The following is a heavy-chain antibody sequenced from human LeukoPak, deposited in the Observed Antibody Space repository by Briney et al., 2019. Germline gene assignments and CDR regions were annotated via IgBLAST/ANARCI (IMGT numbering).Heavy chain of an antibody. J-gene: IGHJ5*02. V-gene: IGHV3-23*01. CDR3: AKGVDTAMAYNWFDP. D-gene: IGHD5-18*01. CDR2: ISGSGGST. CDR1: GFTFSSYW. Sequence: GGSLRLSCAASGFTFSSYWMSWVRQAPGKGLEWVSAISGSGGSTYYADSVKGQFTISRDNSKNTLYLQMNSLRAEDTAVYYCAKGVDTAMAYNWFDPWGQGTLVTVSS.